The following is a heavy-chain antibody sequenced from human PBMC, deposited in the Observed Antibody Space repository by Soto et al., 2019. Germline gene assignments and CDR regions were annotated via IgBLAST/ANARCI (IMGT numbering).Heavy chain of an antibody. D-gene: IGHD3-9*01. CDR1: GFTFSSYA. CDR2: ISGSGGST. J-gene: IGHJ4*02. V-gene: IGHV3-23*01. Sequence: GRSLRLSCAASGFTFSSYAMSWVRQAPGKGLEWVSAISGSGGSTYYAYSVKGRFTISRDNSKNTLYLQMNSLRAEDTAVYYCAKGFDTYYFYLWGQRTLVTVSS. CDR3: AKGFDTYYFYL.